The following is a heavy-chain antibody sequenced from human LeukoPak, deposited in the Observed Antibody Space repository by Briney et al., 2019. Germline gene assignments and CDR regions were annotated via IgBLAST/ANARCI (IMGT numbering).Heavy chain of an antibody. CDR3: TTPRYCSGGSCYSGAVGDY. CDR1: GFTFSNAW. V-gene: IGHV3-15*01. D-gene: IGHD2-15*01. CDR2: IKSKTDGGTT. Sequence: GGSLRLSCAASGFTFSNAWMSWVRQAPGKGLEWVGRIKSKTDGGTTDYAAPVKGRFTISRDDSKNTLYLQMNSLKTEDTAVYYCTTPRYCSGGSCYSGAVGDYWGQGTLVTVSS. J-gene: IGHJ4*02.